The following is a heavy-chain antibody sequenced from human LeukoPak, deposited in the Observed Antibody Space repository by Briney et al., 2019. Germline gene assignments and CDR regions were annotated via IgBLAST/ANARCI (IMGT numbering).Heavy chain of an antibody. CDR2: IYYTGNT. J-gene: IGHJ3*01. CDR1: GGPISNSGYY. D-gene: IGHD2-21*02. V-gene: IGHV4-39*01. CDR3: ARRAYCGTDCNSDAFDF. Sequence: PSETLSLTCTVSGGPISNSGYYWGWIRQPPGKGLEWIASIYYTGNTFCNPSLKSRVTISVDTSKNQFSLKVNSVTAADTAVYHCARRAYCGTDCNSDAFDFWGQGIMVTVSS.